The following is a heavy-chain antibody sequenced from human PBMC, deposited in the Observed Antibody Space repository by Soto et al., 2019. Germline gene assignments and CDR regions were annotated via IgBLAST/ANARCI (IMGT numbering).Heavy chain of an antibody. CDR1: GFDFSGYW. CDR3: VKDGGYCSSATCYSPRNHYFDA. D-gene: IGHD2-2*01. Sequence: GGSLRLSCAASGFDFSGYWMSWVRQAPGKGPEWVANIKFDGSEKQYVDSVKGRFTISRDNARSSVFLQMNSLRAGDTAVYYCVKDGGYCSSATCYSPRNHYFDAWGQGTLVTVSS. CDR2: IKFDGSEK. V-gene: IGHV3-7*03. J-gene: IGHJ5*02.